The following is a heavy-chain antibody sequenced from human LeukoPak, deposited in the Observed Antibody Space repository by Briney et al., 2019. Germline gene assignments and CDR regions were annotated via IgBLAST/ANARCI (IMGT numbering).Heavy chain of an antibody. V-gene: IGHV1-69*06. D-gene: IGHD6-13*01. Sequence: SVKVSCKASGGTFSSYAISWVRQAPGQGLEWMGGIIPIFGTANFAQKFQGRVTITADKSTSTAYMDLSSLRSEDTAVYYCARGPIAAASVNYYMDVWGKGTTVTVSS. J-gene: IGHJ6*03. CDR3: ARGPIAAASVNYYMDV. CDR2: IIPIFGTA. CDR1: GGTFSSYA.